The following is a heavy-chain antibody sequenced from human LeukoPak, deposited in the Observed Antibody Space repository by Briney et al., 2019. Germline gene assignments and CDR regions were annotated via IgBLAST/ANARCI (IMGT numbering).Heavy chain of an antibody. J-gene: IGHJ4*02. Sequence: GGSLRLSCVASGFTFSDYWIHWVRQAPGKGLVWVSRISSDGDTTNYADSVKGRFTISRDNAKNTLFLQMDSLRPEDTAVYYCVRSLRSADFWGQGTLVTVSS. CDR2: ISSDGDTT. CDR3: VRSLRSADF. V-gene: IGHV3-74*01. CDR1: GFTFSDYW.